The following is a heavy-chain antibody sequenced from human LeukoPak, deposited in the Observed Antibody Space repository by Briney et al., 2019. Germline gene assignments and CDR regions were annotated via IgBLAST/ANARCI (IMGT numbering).Heavy chain of an antibody. CDR3: AKEIVGAPTPGAY. Sequence: SETLSLTCAVSTDSITSNWWSWVRQPPGKGLEWIGEVHKSGSTNYYPSLQSRVTISIDKSKNQIALELTSVTAADTAVYYCAKEIVGAPTPGAYWGQGILVTVS. CDR1: TDSITSNW. D-gene: IGHD1-26*01. CDR2: VHKSGST. J-gene: IGHJ4*02. V-gene: IGHV4-4*02.